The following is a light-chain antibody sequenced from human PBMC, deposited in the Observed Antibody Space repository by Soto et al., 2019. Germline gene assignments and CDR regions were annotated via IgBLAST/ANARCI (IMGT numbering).Light chain of an antibody. CDR2: GAS. J-gene: IGKJ3*01. V-gene: IGKV3-15*01. CDR1: QSVAGN. CDR3: QQYNNWPPFT. Sequence: EIVMTQSPATLSVSPGERATLSCRASQSVAGNLAWYQQKPGQAPRLLFYGASTRAPGIPARFSGSGSGTEFTLTISRLQSGDYAVYYCQQYNNWPPFTFGPGTKVDI.